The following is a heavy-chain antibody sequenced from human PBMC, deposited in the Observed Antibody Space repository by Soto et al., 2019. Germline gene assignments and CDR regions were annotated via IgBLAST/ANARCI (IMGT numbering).Heavy chain of an antibody. CDR1: GYTFTSYY. Sequence: ASVKVSCKASGYTFTSYYMHWVRQAPGQGLEWMGIINPSGGSTSYAQKFQGRVTITRDTSASTAYMELSSLRSEDTAVYYCASEYSSSWYPHAFDIWGQGTMVTVSS. V-gene: IGHV1-46*01. D-gene: IGHD6-13*01. J-gene: IGHJ3*02. CDR2: INPSGGST. CDR3: ASEYSSSWYPHAFDI.